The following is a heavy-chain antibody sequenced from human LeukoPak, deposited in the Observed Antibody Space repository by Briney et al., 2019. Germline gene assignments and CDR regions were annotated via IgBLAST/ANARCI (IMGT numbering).Heavy chain of an antibody. D-gene: IGHD2-21*02. CDR3: ARNSGIYCGGDCYNNWFDP. Sequence: SVKVSCKASGGTFSSYAISWVRQAPGQGPEWMGGIIPIFGTANYAQKFQGRVTITADESTSTAYMELSSLRSEDTAVYYCARNSGIYCGGDCYNNWFDPWGQGTLVTVSS. J-gene: IGHJ5*02. CDR2: IIPIFGTA. V-gene: IGHV1-69*13. CDR1: GGTFSSYA.